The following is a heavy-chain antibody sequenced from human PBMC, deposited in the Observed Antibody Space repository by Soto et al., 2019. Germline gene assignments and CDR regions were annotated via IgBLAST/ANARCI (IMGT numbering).Heavy chain of an antibody. CDR1: GAPINNYY. CDR2: IYYSGSI. J-gene: IGHJ4*02. V-gene: IGHV4-59*01. CDR3: ARELAAAAGGY. Sequence: ASETLSLTCTVSGAPINNYYWSWIRQSPGKGLEWIGYIYYSGSIKYNPSLRGRVTISVDTSKNQFSLNLSSVTAADTAVYYCARELAAAAGGYWGQGTLVTVSS. D-gene: IGHD6-13*01.